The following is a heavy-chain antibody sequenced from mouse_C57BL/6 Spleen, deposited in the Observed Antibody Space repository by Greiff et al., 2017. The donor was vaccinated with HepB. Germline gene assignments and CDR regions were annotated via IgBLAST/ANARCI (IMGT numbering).Heavy chain of an antibody. CDR3: ARGGVTTAYFDY. Sequence: EVQVVESEGGLVQPGSSMKLSCTASGFTFSDYYMAWVRQVPEKGLEWVANINYDGSSTYYLDSLKSRFIISRDNAKNILYLQMSSLKSEDTATYYCARGGVTTAYFDYWGQGTTLTVSS. V-gene: IGHV5-16*01. D-gene: IGHD1-2*01. CDR1: GFTFSDYY. J-gene: IGHJ2*01. CDR2: INYDGSST.